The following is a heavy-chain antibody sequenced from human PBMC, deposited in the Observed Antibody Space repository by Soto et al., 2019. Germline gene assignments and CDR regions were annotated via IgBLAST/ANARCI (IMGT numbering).Heavy chain of an antibody. CDR2: ISGSGGST. V-gene: IGHV3-23*01. D-gene: IGHD6-19*01. CDR1: GCRRSSYT. CDR3: AKDPEQWLVGAFDY. Sequence: SLRGSCVAFGCRRSSYTMSWVRQAPGKGLEWVSAISGSGGSTYYADSVKGRFTISRDNSKNTLYLQMNSLRAEDTAVYYCAKDPEQWLVGAFDYWGQGTLVTVSS. J-gene: IGHJ4*02.